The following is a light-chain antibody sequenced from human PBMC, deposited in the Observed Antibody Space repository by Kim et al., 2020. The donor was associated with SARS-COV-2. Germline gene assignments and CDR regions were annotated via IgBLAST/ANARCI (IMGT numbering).Light chain of an antibody. CDR1: RNVLFSSNNKNY. CDR2: WAS. V-gene: IGKV4-1*01. Sequence: DIVLTQSPDSLAVSLGERATINCKSSRNVLFSSNNKNYLAWFQQKPGQPPTLLIHWASTRESGIPDRFSGSGSGTNFTLTIRSLQAEDVAVYYCHQYYSAPYTFGQGTKLEI. J-gene: IGKJ2*01. CDR3: HQYYSAPYT.